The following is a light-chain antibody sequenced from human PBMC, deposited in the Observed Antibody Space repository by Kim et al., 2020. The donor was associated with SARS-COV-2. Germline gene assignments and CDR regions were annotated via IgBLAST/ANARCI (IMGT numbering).Light chain of an antibody. CDR1: QGISSY. V-gene: IGKV1-8*01. Sequence: AIQITQSPSSLSASTGDRVTITCRASQGISSYLAWYQQKPGKAPKLLIYAASTLQSGVPSRFSGSGSGTDFTLTISCLQSEDFATYYCQQYYSYPRTCGQGTKLEI. CDR2: AAS. CDR3: QQYYSYPRT. J-gene: IGKJ2*01.